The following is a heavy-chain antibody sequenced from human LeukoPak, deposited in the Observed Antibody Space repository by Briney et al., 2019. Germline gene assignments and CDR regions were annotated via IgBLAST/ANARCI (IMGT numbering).Heavy chain of an antibody. D-gene: IGHD5-18*01. CDR1: GYTFTSYG. J-gene: IGHJ4*02. CDR3: ARTWIQLWPGTADY. CDR2: ISAYNGNT. V-gene: IGHV1-18*01. Sequence: ASVKVSCKASGYTFTSYGINWVRQAPGQGLEWMGWISAYNGNTKHAQKLRGRVTMTTDTSTSTAYMELRSLRSDDTAVYYCARTWIQLWPGTADYWGQGTLVTVSS.